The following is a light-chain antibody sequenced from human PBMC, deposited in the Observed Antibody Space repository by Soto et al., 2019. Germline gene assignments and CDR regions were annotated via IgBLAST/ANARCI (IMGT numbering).Light chain of an antibody. V-gene: IGKV3-11*01. CDR3: QQRGGWPLT. J-gene: IGKJ4*01. CDR2: DAS. CDR1: QGVGRF. Sequence: EIVLTQSPAILSLSPGERAALSCRASQGVGRFLAWYQQKPGQAPRLLIYDASNRATGIPARFSGSGSETDFTLAIDNLEPEDFAVYYCQQRGGWPLTFGGGTKVEIK.